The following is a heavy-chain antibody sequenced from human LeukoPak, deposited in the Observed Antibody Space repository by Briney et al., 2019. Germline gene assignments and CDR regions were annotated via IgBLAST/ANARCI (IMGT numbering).Heavy chain of an antibody. CDR1: GVSTSSGDYC. J-gene: IGHJ4*02. CDR2: IYYSGST. D-gene: IGHD1-26*01. V-gene: IGHV4-30-4*01. CDR3: ASLISGSYCFDY. Sequence: SEALSLTCTVSGVSTSSGDYCWSWIRQPPGKGLEWIGNIYYSGSTNYNPSLKSRVTISLDASKNQFSLKLSSVTAADTAVYYCASLISGSYCFDYWGQGTLVTVSS.